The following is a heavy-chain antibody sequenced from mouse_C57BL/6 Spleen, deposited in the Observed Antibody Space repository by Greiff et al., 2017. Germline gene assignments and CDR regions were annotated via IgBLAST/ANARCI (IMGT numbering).Heavy chain of an antibody. CDR1: GFTFSDAW. V-gene: IGHV6-6*01. D-gene: IGHD1-1*01. CDR2: IRNKANNHAT. Sequence: VQLKESGGGLVQPGGSMKLSCAASGFTFSDAWMDWVRQSPEKGLEWVAEIRNKANNHATYYAESVKGRFTISRDDSKSSVYLQMNSLRAEDTGIYYCTRHTTVVAEYFDVWGTGTTVTVSS. J-gene: IGHJ1*03. CDR3: TRHTTVVAEYFDV.